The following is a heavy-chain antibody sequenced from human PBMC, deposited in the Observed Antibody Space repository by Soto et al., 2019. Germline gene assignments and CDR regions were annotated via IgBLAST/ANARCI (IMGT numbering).Heavy chain of an antibody. CDR1: GFNISANW. V-gene: IGHV3-7*01. Sequence: EVQLVESGGGLVQPGGSLRLSCVAAGFNISANWMSWVRQAPGKGLEWVANIKQDGGEKNYVDSVKGRFTISRDNADNSLVLQMNRLRADDTAVYYCARGQGWADYWGQGTLVTVSS. D-gene: IGHD6-19*01. J-gene: IGHJ4*02. CDR2: IKQDGGEK. CDR3: ARGQGWADY.